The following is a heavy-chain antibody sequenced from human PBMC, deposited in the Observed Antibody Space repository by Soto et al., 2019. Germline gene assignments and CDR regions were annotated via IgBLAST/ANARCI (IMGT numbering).Heavy chain of an antibody. CDR1: NDSISPYY. CDR2: IYYSGST. V-gene: IGHV4-59*08. Sequence: SDTLSLTCTVSNDSISPYYWSWIRQPPGKGLEWIGFIYYSGSTTYNPSLKSRVTISVATSKNQFSLKLTSVTAADTAIYYCARHRSGYDYDSSGFLDYWGQGTLVTVSS. CDR3: ARHRSGYDYDSSGFLDY. J-gene: IGHJ4*02. D-gene: IGHD3-22*01.